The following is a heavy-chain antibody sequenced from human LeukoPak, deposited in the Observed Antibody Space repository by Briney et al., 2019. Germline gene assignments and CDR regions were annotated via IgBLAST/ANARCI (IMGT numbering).Heavy chain of an antibody. J-gene: IGHJ5*02. CDR3: ARSKAHLSTSWYGTWFDP. Sequence: SETLSLTCTVSGGSISSHYWSWTRQPAGKGLEWIGRINTSGSTNYSPSLKSRVTISVDTSKNQLSLKLSSVTAADTAVYYCARSKAHLSTSWYGTWFDPWGQGTLVTVSS. V-gene: IGHV4-4*07. D-gene: IGHD2-2*01. CDR1: GGSISSHY. CDR2: INTSGST.